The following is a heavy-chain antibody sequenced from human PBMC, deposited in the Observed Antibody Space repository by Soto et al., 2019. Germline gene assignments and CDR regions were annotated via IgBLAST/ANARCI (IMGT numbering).Heavy chain of an antibody. CDR2: IYYTGST. CDR1: GDSINHYY. J-gene: IGHJ4*02. Sequence: PSKTRSLNCTVSGDSINHYYWSWIRQPPGKRLEWIGYIYYTGSTTYTHSLAIRVSMSVXXXRXXXXLNLPPXNAAXTAVHYCAKDRRSEAERFTLDYGGRRTLIT. D-gene: IGHD3-16*02. CDR3: AKDRRSEAERFTLDY. V-gene: IGHV4-59*01.